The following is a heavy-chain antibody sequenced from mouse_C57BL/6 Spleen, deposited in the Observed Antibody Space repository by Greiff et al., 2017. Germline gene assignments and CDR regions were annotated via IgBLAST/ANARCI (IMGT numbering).Heavy chain of an antibody. V-gene: IGHV1-15*01. CDR3: SKKGSYYVSRYCDY. CDR2: IDPETGGT. Sequence: QVQLQQPGAELVRPGASVTLSCKASGYTFTDYEMHWVKQTPVHGLEWIGAIDPETGGTAYNQTFKGKAILTADKSSSTAYMEHRSLTSEDSSVLYCSKKGSYYVSRYCDYWGQGTTLTVSS. J-gene: IGHJ2*01. D-gene: IGHD1-1*01. CDR1: GYTFTDYE.